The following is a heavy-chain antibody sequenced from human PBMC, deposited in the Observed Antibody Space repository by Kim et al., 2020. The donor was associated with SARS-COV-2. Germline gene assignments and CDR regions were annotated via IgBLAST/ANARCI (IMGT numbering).Heavy chain of an antibody. CDR2: TYYRSKWYN. CDR1: GDSVSSNSAA. CDR3: ARGQAPRWELLPTRGVLDY. V-gene: IGHV6-1*01. D-gene: IGHD1-26*01. Sequence: SQTLSLTCAISGDSVSSNSAAWNWIRQSPSRGLEWLGRTYYRSKWYNDYAVSVKSRITINPDTSKNQFSLQLNSVTPEDTAVYYCARGQAPRWELLPTRGVLDYWGQGTLVTVSS. J-gene: IGHJ4*02.